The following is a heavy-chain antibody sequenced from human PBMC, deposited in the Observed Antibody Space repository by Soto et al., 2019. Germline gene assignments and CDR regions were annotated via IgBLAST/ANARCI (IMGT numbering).Heavy chain of an antibody. V-gene: IGHV3-23*01. Sequence: EVQLLESGGGLVQPGGSLRLSCAASGFTFSSYAMSWVRQAPGKGLEWVSAISGSGATTYYAGSVKGRFTISRDNSKNPLFLQMNSLRAEDSAVYYCAKFFAETGGSRGWPWSFHFWGQGTLVTVSS. CDR3: AKFFAETGGSRGWPWSFHF. D-gene: IGHD6-19*01. CDR2: ISGSGATT. J-gene: IGHJ4*02. CDR1: GFTFSSYA.